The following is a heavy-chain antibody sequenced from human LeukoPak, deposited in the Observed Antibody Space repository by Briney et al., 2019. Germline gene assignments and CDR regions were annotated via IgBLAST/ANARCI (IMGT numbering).Heavy chain of an antibody. CDR3: ATDLYGSGSSNRFDY. Sequence: GASVKVSCKASGYTFTSYAMHWVRQAPGQRLEWMGWINAGNGNTKYSQKFQGRVTITRDTSISTAYMELSRLRSDDTAVYYCATDLYGSGSSNRFDYWGQGTLVTVSS. CDR2: INAGNGNT. CDR1: GYTFTSYA. D-gene: IGHD3-10*01. V-gene: IGHV1-3*01. J-gene: IGHJ4*02.